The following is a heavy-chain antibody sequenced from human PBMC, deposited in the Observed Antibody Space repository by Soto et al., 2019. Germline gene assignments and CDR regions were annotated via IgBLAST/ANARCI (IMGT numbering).Heavy chain of an antibody. Sequence: GASVKVSCKASGYTFTSYGISWVRQAPGQGLEWMGWISAYNGNTNYAQKLQGRVTMTTDTSTSTAYMELRSLRSEDPAVYYCARGHLMGSFFGVVIQPKLNYYYYYMDVWGKGTTVTVSS. J-gene: IGHJ6*03. CDR3: ARGHLMGSFFGVVIQPKLNYYYYYMDV. CDR1: GYTFTSYG. D-gene: IGHD3-3*01. V-gene: IGHV1-18*01. CDR2: ISAYNGNT.